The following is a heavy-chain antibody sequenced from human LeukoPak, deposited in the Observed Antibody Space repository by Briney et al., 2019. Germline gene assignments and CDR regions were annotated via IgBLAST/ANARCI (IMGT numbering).Heavy chain of an antibody. CDR3: ATPYCNITSCFPYFFDY. CDR1: GFTVSSNY. J-gene: IGHJ4*02. V-gene: IGHV3-66*04. CDR2: IYSGGST. Sequence: PGGSLRLSCAASGFTVSSNYMSWVRQAPGKGLEWVSVIYSGGSTYYADSVKGRFTITRDNSKNTVYLQMSSLRVEDTALYYCATPYCNITSCFPYFFDYWGRGTLVTVSS. D-gene: IGHD2-2*01.